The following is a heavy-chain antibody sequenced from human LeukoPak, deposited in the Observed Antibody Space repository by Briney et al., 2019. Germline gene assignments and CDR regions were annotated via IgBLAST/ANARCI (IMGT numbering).Heavy chain of an antibody. CDR2: IYYSGST. CDR1: GGSISSYY. Sequence: PSETLSLTCTVSGGSISSYYWSWIRQPPGKGLEWLGYIYYSGSTNYNPSLKSRVTISVDTSKNQFSLKLSSVTAADTAVYYCARAGYDILTGYYVDYWGQGTLVTVSS. J-gene: IGHJ4*02. CDR3: ARAGYDILTGYYVDY. D-gene: IGHD3-9*01. V-gene: IGHV4-59*01.